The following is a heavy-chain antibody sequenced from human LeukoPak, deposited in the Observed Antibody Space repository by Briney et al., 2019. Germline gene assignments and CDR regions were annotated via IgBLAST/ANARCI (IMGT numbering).Heavy chain of an antibody. J-gene: IGHJ4*02. CDR1: GFTFSSDS. D-gene: IGHD6-6*01. CDR2: ISSSSSYI. V-gene: IGHV3-21*01. Sequence: PVGSLRLSCASSGFTFSSDSLNWVLQAPGKGLEWVSSISSSSSYIYYADSVKSRFTISRDNAKNSLYLQMNSMRAEDTAVYYCARAFLYSSSSGYWGQGTLVTVSS. CDR3: ARAFLYSSSSGY.